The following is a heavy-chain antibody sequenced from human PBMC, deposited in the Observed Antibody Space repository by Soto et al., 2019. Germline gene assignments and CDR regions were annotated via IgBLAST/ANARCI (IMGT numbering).Heavy chain of an antibody. V-gene: IGHV1-69*02. Sequence: QVQLVHSGAEVKKPGSSVKVSCKASGGTFSSYTISWVRQAPGQGLEWMGRIIPILGIANYAQKFQGRVTITADKSTSTAYMELSSLRSEDTAVYYCARAPLLRYEYFQHWGQGTLVTVSS. D-gene: IGHD4-17*01. CDR3: ARAPLLRYEYFQH. J-gene: IGHJ1*01. CDR1: GGTFSSYT. CDR2: IIPILGIA.